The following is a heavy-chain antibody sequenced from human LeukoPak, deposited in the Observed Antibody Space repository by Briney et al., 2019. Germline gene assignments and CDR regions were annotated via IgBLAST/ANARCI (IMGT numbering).Heavy chain of an antibody. V-gene: IGHV4-4*07. CDR3: ARDESAGIAAAYYMDV. D-gene: IGHD6-13*01. J-gene: IGHJ6*03. CDR1: GGSISSYY. Sequence: PSETLSLTCTVSGGSISSYYWSWIRQPAGKGLEWIGRIYTSGSTNYNPSLKSRVTMSVDTSKNQFSLKLSSVTAADTAVYYCARDESAGIAAAYYMDVWGKGTTVTVSS. CDR2: IYTSGST.